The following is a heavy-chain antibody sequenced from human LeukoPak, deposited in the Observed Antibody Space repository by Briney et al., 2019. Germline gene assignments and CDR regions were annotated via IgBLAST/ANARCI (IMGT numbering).Heavy chain of an antibody. V-gene: IGHV1-69*13. J-gene: IGHJ5*02. Sequence: SVKVSCKASGGTFSSYAISWVRQAPGQGLEWMGGIIPIFGTANYAQKFQGRVTTTADESTSTAYMELSSLRSEDTAVYYCAPSMEPHPRSLWFDPWGQGTLVTVSS. CDR3: APSMEPHPRSLWFDP. CDR1: GGTFSSYA. CDR2: IIPIFGTA. D-gene: IGHD1-26*01.